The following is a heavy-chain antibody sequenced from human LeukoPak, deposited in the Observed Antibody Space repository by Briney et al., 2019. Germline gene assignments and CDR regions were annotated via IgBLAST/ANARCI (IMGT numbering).Heavy chain of an antibody. D-gene: IGHD3-22*01. V-gene: IGHV4-39*07. Sequence: SETLSPTCTVSGGAISSSSYYWGWIRQPPGKGLEWIGSIYYSGSTYYNPSLKSRVTISVDTSKNQFSLKLSSVTAADTAVYYCARDSPDYYDSGFHFDYWGQGTLVTVSS. CDR1: GGAISSSSYY. CDR2: IYYSGST. CDR3: ARDSPDYYDSGFHFDY. J-gene: IGHJ4*02.